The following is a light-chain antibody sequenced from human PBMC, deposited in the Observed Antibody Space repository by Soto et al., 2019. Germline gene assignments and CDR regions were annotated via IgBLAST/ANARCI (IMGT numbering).Light chain of an antibody. CDR3: SSYTSSSPYV. CDR1: SSDVGGYNY. Sequence: QSALTQPASVSGSPGQSITISCTGTSSDVGGYNYVSWYQQPPGKAPKLMIYEVSTRPSGVSNRFSGSKSGNTASLTISGLQAEDEADYYCSSYTSSSPYVFGTGTKLTVL. J-gene: IGLJ1*01. V-gene: IGLV2-14*01. CDR2: EVS.